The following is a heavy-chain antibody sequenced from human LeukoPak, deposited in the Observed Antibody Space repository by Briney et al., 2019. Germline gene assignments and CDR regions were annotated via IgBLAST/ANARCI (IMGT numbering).Heavy chain of an antibody. CDR2: INHSGST. V-gene: IGHV4-34*01. D-gene: IGHD3-9*01. CDR3: ARGSNVYDILTGYYSRPNYYYYYGMDV. J-gene: IGHJ6*02. CDR1: GRSFSGYY. Sequence: SETLSLTCAVYGRSFSGYYWSWIRQPPGKGLEWIGEINHSGSTNYNPSLKSRVTISVDTSKNQFSLKLSSVTAADTAVYYCARGSNVYDILTGYYSRPNYYYYYGMDVWGQGTTVTVSS.